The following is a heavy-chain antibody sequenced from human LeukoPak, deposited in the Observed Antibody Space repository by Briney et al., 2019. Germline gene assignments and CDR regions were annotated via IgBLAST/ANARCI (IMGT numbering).Heavy chain of an antibody. CDR1: GGSISGSSDY. V-gene: IGHV4-39*01. Sequence: PSETLSLTCTVSGGSISGSSDYWGWIRQPPGKGLEWVGSIYYSGTTCYSPSLKSRVTISVDTPKNQFSLNLSSVTAADTAVYSCTSGSYYYPDYWGQGTLVTVSS. J-gene: IGHJ4*02. D-gene: IGHD1-26*01. CDR2: IYYSGTT. CDR3: TSGSYYYPDY.